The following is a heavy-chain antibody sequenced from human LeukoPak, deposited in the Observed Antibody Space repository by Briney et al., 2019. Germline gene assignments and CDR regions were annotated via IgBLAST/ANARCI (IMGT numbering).Heavy chain of an antibody. J-gene: IGHJ6*03. CDR1: GGSISSSSYY. CDR3: AREGLLWFGESTIPLNYYYYYMDV. D-gene: IGHD3-10*01. Sequence: SETLSLTCAVSGGSISSSSYYWGWIRQPPGKGLEWIGSIYYSGSTYYNPSLKSRVTISVDTSKNQFSLMLNSVTAADTAVYYCAREGLLWFGESTIPLNYYYYYMDVWGKGTTVTVSS. CDR2: IYYSGST. V-gene: IGHV4-39*07.